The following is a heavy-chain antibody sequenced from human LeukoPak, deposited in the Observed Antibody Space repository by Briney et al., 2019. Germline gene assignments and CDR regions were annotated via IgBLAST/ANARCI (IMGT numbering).Heavy chain of an antibody. CDR3: ARALGTLAVYYFDY. D-gene: IGHD3-16*01. CDR2: IYHSGST. V-gene: IGHV4-59*12. Sequence: SETLSLTCTVSGGSISSYYWSWIRQPPGKGLEWIGYIYHSGSTYYNPSLKSRVTISVDRSKNQFSLKLSSVTAADTAVYYCARALGTLAVYYFDYWGQGTLVTVSS. J-gene: IGHJ4*02. CDR1: GGSISSYY.